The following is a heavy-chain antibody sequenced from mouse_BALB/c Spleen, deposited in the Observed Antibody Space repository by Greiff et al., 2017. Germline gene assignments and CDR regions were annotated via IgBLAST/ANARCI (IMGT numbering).Heavy chain of an antibody. V-gene: IGHV1-26*01. CDR3: ATPLSTMITTGYYFDY. D-gene: IGHD2-4*01. CDR1: GYSFTGYY. CDR2: INPYNGAT. Sequence: EVQLQQSGPELVKPGASVKISCKASGYSFTGYYMHWVKQSHVKSLEWIGRINPYNGATSYNQNFKDKASLTVDKSSSTAYMELHSLTSEDSAVYYCATPLSTMITTGYYFDYWGQGTTLTVSS. J-gene: IGHJ2*01.